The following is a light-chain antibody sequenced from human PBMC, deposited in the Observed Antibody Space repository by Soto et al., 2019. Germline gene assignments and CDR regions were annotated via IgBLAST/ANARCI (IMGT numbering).Light chain of an antibody. V-gene: IGLV2-14*03. CDR2: EVS. Sequence: QSVLTQPASVSGSPGQSITISCTGTSSDVGAYDYVSWYQQHPDKAPKLMIYEVSNRPSGVSNRFSGSKSVNTATLTISGLQADDEADYYCSSYTSSSTRVSGTGTKVTVL. J-gene: IGLJ1*01. CDR3: SSYTSSSTRV. CDR1: SSDVGAYDY.